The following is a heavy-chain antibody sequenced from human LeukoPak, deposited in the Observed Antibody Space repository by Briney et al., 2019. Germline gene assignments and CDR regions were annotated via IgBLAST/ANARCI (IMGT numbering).Heavy chain of an antibody. CDR2: INQDGSEE. V-gene: IGHV3-7*02. Sequence: EGSLRLSCAASGVTFSRYWMSWVRQAPGKGLEWVANINQDGSEEYYVDSVKGRFTTSRDDAKNSLYLQMNSLRAEDTAVYYCARMGFGESSNWFDPWGQGTLVIVSS. CDR1: GVTFSRYW. CDR3: ARMGFGESSNWFDP. J-gene: IGHJ5*02. D-gene: IGHD3-10*01.